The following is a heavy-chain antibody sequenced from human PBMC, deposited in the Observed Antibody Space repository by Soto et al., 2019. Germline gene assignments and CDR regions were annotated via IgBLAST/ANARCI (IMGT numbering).Heavy chain of an antibody. CDR2: IYSGGRT. D-gene: IGHD3-22*01. J-gene: IGHJ4*02. Sequence: EVQLVETGGGLIQPGGSLRLSCAASGFTVSSNYMSWVRHAPGQGLERVSFIYSGGRTYYADSVKGRFTISRDNPKNTLYLQMNSLRAEDTAVYFCARDAISSAYFDYWGQGTLVIVSS. CDR1: GFTVSSNY. CDR3: ARDAISSAYFDY. V-gene: IGHV3-53*02.